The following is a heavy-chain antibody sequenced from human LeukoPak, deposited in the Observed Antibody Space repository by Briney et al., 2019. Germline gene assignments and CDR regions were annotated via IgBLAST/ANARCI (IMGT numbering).Heavy chain of an antibody. J-gene: IGHJ4*02. V-gene: IGHV3-48*04. CDR3: ARSGSFSGWYGVSFDY. CDR1: GFTFSTYG. Sequence: GGSLRLSCAASGFTFSTYGMNWVRQAPGKGLEWVSYITSSGSTIYYADSVKGQFTISRDNAKNSLYLQLISLRAEDTAVYYCARSGSFSGWYGVSFDYWGQGTLVTVSS. CDR2: ITSSGSTI. D-gene: IGHD6-19*01.